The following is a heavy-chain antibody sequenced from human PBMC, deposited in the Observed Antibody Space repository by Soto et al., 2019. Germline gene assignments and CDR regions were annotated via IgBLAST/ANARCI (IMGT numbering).Heavy chain of an antibody. CDR2: ISGGGDST. Sequence: VSMEIFSAGTRFTLKNRAMKWFRQVPLNWLEWVSVISGGGDSTRYADSVKGRFTISRDNAESMVYLDMYSLIPDDTAIYYCARNIHSRSVFEYWGQG. CDR1: RFTLKNRA. V-gene: IGHV3-23*01. J-gene: IGHJ4*02. CDR3: ARNIHSRSVFEY. D-gene: IGHD1-1*01.